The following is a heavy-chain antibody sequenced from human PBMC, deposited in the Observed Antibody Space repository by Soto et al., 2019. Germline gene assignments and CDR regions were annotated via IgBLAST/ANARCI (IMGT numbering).Heavy chain of an antibody. Sequence: PGGSLRLSCAASGFTFSSYGMHWVRQAPGKGLEWVAVIWYDGSNKYYADSVKGRFTISRDNSKNTLYLQMNSLRAEDTAVYYCAGDGEAGIFDYWGQGTLVTVSS. CDR2: IWYDGSNK. D-gene: IGHD2-21*01. V-gene: IGHV3-33*01. J-gene: IGHJ4*02. CDR1: GFTFSSYG. CDR3: AGDGEAGIFDY.